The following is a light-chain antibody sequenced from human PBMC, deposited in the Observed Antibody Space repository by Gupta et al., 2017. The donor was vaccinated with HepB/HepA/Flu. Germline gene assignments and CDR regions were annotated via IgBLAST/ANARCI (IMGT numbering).Light chain of an antibody. J-gene: IGLJ2*01. V-gene: IGLV2-14*03. CDR3: SSFTSTLTLVV. Sequence: QTALTQPPPVSGSPGQSITISCTGTSRDIGAYDSVSWYQQYPSKAPKLLIYDVAARPSGISTRFSGSKSGNTASLTISGLQTEDEATYFCSSFTSTLTLVVFGGGTKLTVL. CDR2: DVA. CDR1: SRDIGAYDS.